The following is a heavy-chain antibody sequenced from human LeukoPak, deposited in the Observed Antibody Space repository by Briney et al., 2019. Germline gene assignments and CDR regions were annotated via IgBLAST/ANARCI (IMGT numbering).Heavy chain of an antibody. D-gene: IGHD2-15*01. CDR3: ARDPRIGYCSGGTCSFLDY. CDR2: IWYDGSNK. V-gene: IGHV3-33*01. J-gene: IGHJ4*02. Sequence: PGGSLRLSCAASGFTFSNYGMHWVRQAPGKGLEGVAVIWYDGSNKYYEDSVKGRFTISRDNSKSTLYLQTNSLRAEDTAVYYCARDPRIGYCSGGTCSFLDYWGQGTLVTVSS. CDR1: GFTFSNYG.